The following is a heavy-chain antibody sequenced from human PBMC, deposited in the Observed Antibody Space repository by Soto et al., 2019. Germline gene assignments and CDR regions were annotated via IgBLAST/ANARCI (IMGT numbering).Heavy chain of an antibody. V-gene: IGHV4-59*01. J-gene: IGHJ5*02. CDR2: IYYSGST. CDR1: GGSISSYY. D-gene: IGHD2-21*02. CDR3: ARVGHIVVVTADNWFDP. Sequence: SETLSLTCTVSGGSISSYYWSWIRQPPGKGLEWIGYIYYSGSTNYNPSLKSRVTISVDTSKNQFSLKLSSVTAADTAVYYCARVGHIVVVTADNWFDPWGQGTLVTVSS.